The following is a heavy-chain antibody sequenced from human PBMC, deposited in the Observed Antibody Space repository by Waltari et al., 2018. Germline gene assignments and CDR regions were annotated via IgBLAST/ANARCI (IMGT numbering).Heavy chain of an antibody. CDR1: GGSISSYY. D-gene: IGHD3-22*01. CDR3: ARDLVYYDSSGSSSYYFDY. CDR2: IYTSGST. J-gene: IGHJ4*02. Sequence: QVQLQESGPGLVKPSETLSLTCTVSGGSISSYYWSWIRQPPGKGLEWIGRIYTSGSTNYNPSLKSRVTMSVDTSKNQFSLKLSSVTAADTAVYYCARDLVYYDSSGSSSYYFDYWGQGTLVTVSS. V-gene: IGHV4-4*07.